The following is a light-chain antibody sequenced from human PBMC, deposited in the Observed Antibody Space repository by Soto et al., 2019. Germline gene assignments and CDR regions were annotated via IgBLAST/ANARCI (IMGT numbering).Light chain of an antibody. CDR3: QQYGSSALIT. CDR1: QSVSRK. J-gene: IGKJ5*01. V-gene: IGKV3-15*01. Sequence: EIVMTQSPVTLSVSPGERATLSCRASQSVSRKLAWYQQKPGQAPRLLISGASTRATGIPARFSGSGSGTEFTLTISRLEPEDFAVYYCQQYGSSALITFGQGTRLEIK. CDR2: GAS.